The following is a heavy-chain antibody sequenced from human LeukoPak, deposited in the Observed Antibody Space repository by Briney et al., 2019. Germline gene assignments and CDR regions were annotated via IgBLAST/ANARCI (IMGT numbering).Heavy chain of an antibody. D-gene: IGHD3-10*01. CDR2: SSAYNGNT. V-gene: IGHV1-18*01. Sequence: ASVKVSCKASGYTFTSYGISWVRQAPGQRLEWMGWSSAYNGNTNNAQKLQGRVTMTTDTPTSTAYMEVRSLRSDDTAVYYCARAAATMVRGVTDYWGQGTLVTVSS. CDR3: ARAAATMVRGVTDY. J-gene: IGHJ4*02. CDR1: GYTFTSYG.